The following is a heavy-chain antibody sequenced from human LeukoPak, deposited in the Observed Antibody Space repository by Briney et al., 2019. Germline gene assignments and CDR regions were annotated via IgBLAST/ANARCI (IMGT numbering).Heavy chain of an antibody. V-gene: IGHV4-59*01. CDR3: ARDHDHQEAFDI. J-gene: IGHJ3*02. CDR2: IYYSGST. CDR1: GGPISSYY. Sequence: SETLSLTCTVSGGPISSYYWSWIRQPPGKGLEWIGYIYYSGSTNYNPSLKSRVTISVDTSKNQFSLKLSSVTAADTAVYYCARDHDHQEAFDIWGQGTMVTVSS.